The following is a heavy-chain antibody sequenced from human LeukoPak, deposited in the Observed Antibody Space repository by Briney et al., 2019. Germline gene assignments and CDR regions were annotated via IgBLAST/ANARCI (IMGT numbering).Heavy chain of an antibody. V-gene: IGHV1-69*13. CDR3: ASPTAGFDY. CDR1: GYTFTNYT. D-gene: IGHD5-18*01. CDR2: IIPIFGTA. Sequence: GASVKVSCKASGYTFTNYTLNWVRQAPGQGLEWMGGIIPIFGTANYAQKFQGRVTITADESTSTAYMELSSLRSEDTAVYYCASPTAGFDYWGQGTLVTVSS. J-gene: IGHJ4*02.